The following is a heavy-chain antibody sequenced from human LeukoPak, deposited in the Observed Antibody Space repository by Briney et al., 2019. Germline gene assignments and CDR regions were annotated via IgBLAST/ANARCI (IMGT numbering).Heavy chain of an antibody. CDR3: ARSIVLLPAAIGWFDP. V-gene: IGHV4-30-2*01. Sequence: SETLSLTCAVSGRSISSGGYSWTWIPQPPGKGLEWIGYFYHSGSTYYNPSLKSRVIISVDRSKNQFSLKLSSVAAADTAVYYCARSIVLLPAAIGWFDPWGQGTLVTVSS. D-gene: IGHD2-2*01. CDR2: FYHSGST. J-gene: IGHJ5*02. CDR1: GRSISSGGYS.